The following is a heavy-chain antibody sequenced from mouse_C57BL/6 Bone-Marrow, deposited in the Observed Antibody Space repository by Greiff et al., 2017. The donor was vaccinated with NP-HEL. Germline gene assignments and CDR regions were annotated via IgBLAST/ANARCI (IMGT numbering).Heavy chain of an antibody. CDR2: INSDGGST. V-gene: IGHV5-2*01. Sequence: EVQLVESGGGLVQPGESLKLSCESNEYEFPAYDMPWVRKTPEKRLEWVASINSDGGSTYYPDTMERPCIISKDNTTKTLYMQMSILRSEDTALYYCSKPYDSNYVLDYWGQGTTLTVSS. CDR3: SKPYDSNYVLDY. CDR1: EYEFPAYD. D-gene: IGHD2-5*01. J-gene: IGHJ2*01.